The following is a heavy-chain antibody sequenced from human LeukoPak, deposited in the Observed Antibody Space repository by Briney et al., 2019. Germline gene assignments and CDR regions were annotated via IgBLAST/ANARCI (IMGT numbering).Heavy chain of an antibody. Sequence: PGGSLRLSCAASGFTFSTYAMSWVRQAPGKGLEWVSLIGGSDGRTRYADSVKGRYTISRDNSKNTLYLEMNSLIAEDTDVYYCAKDSSSYDWGYMDVWGKGTTVTISS. D-gene: IGHD3-22*01. J-gene: IGHJ6*03. V-gene: IGHV3-23*01. CDR3: AKDSSSYDWGYMDV. CDR2: IGGSDGRT. CDR1: GFTFSTYA.